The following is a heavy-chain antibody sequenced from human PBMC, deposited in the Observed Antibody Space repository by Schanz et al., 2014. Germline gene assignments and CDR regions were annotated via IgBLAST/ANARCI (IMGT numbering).Heavy chain of an antibody. V-gene: IGHV3-30*03. CDR2: ISSDGTNK. CDR1: GFTFSNFG. J-gene: IGHJ4*02. Sequence: QVQLVESGGGVVQPGRSLRLSCAASGFTFSNFGLHWVRQAPGKGLNWVAVISSDGTNKYYADSVQGRFTISRDNAKNALYLQMNSLRAEDTAVYYCVRDTDYHFDYWGQGTLVTVSS. D-gene: IGHD4-17*01. CDR3: VRDTDYHFDY.